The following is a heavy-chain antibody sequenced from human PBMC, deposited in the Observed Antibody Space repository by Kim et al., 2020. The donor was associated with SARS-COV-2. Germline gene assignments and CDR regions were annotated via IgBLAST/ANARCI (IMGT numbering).Heavy chain of an antibody. Sequence: SGNYKYYVDSVKGRFTISRDNAKNSLFLQMTSLRAADTAVYYCTRDMTNSYWGQGTVVTVSS. CDR3: TRDMTNSY. V-gene: IGHV3-21*01. CDR2: SGNYK. J-gene: IGHJ4*02.